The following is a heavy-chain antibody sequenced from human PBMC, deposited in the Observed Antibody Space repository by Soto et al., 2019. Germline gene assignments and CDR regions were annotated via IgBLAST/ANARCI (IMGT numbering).Heavy chain of an antibody. CDR1: GFTFSSYA. CDR2: ISYDGSNK. Sequence: QVQLVESGGGVVQPGRSLRLSCAASGFTFSSYAMHWVRQATGKGLEWVAVISYDGSNKYYADSVQGRFTISRDNSKNTLYLQMNSLRAEATAVYYCARELESWGQGTLVTVSS. J-gene: IGHJ5*02. CDR3: ARELES. V-gene: IGHV3-30-3*01.